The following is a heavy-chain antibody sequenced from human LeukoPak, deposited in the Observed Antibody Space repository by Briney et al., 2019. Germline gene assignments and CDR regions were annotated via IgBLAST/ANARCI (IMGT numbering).Heavy chain of an antibody. D-gene: IGHD1-1*01. CDR3: ARGQYQKQRTGTLDY. CDR1: GGSISSGGYY. J-gene: IGHJ4*02. Sequence: PSETLSLTCTVCGGSISSGGYYWSWIRQHPGKGLEWIGYIYYSGSTYYNPSLKSRVTISVDTSKNQFSLKLSSVTAADTAVYYCARGQYQKQRTGTLDYWGQGTLVTVSS. CDR2: IYYSGST. V-gene: IGHV4-31*03.